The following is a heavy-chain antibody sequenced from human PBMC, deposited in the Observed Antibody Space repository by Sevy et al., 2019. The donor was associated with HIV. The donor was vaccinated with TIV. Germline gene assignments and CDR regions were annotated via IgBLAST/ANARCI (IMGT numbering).Heavy chain of an antibody. J-gene: IGHJ4*02. CDR1: GGSISSYY. D-gene: IGHD3-16*02. CDR2: IYYSGST. V-gene: IGHV4-59*01. CDR3: ARVQYDYIWGSYRPYYFDY. Sequence: SETLSLTCTVSGGSISSYYWSWIRQPPGKGLEWIGYIYYSGSTNYNPSLKSRVTISVDTSKNQFSLKLSSVTAADTAVYYCARVQYDYIWGSYRPYYFDYWGQGTLVTVSS.